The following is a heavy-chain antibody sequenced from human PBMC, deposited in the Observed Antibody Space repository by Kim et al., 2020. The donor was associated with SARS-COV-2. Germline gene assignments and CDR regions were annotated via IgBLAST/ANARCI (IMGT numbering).Heavy chain of an antibody. J-gene: IGHJ6*02. Sequence: GGSLRLSCEASGFTFSNYWMNWVRRPPGKGLVWVSRIKGDGSFTNYGDSVKGRLTISRDNAKNTLYLQMNSLRAEDTAVYFFVRRNADYYYGMDVWGPGTTVTVSS. CDR2: IKGDGSFT. V-gene: IGHV3-74*01. CDR1: GFTFSNYW. D-gene: IGHD1-1*01. CDR3: VRRNADYYYGMDV.